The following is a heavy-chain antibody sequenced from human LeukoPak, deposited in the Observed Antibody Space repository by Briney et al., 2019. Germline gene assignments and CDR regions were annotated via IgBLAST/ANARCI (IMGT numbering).Heavy chain of an antibody. Sequence: ASVKVSCKASGYSFTNYDINWVRQATGQGLEWMGWINPNSGGTNYAQKFQGRVTMTRDTSISTAYMELSRLRSDDTAVYYCARAKPKNMVRGLIMRRESRYYFDYWGQGTLVTVSS. CDR1: GYSFTNYD. J-gene: IGHJ4*02. D-gene: IGHD3-10*01. V-gene: IGHV1-2*02. CDR3: ARAKPKNMVRGLIMRRESRYYFDY. CDR2: INPNSGGT.